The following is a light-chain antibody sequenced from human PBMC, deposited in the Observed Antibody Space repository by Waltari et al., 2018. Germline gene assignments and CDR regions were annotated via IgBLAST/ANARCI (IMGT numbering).Light chain of an antibody. Sequence: EIVMTQSPATLSVTPGERATLSCRASQSVSSNLAWYQQKPGQSPSLLIYGTSTRATGSPARFSGSGSGTEFTLTISSLQSEDFAVYYCQQYNNWPPFTFGPGTKVDIK. J-gene: IGKJ3*01. CDR2: GTS. V-gene: IGKV3-15*01. CDR1: QSVSSN. CDR3: QQYNNWPPFT.